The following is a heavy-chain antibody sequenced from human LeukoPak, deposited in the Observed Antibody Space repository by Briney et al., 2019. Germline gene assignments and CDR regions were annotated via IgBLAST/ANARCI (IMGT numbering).Heavy chain of an antibody. D-gene: IGHD5-24*01. J-gene: IGHJ4*02. CDR1: GYTLTELS. CDR2: FDPEDGET. V-gene: IGHV1-24*01. CDR3: ARDGYNQTPLDY. Sequence: ASVKVSCKVSGYTLTELSMHWVRQAPGKGLEWMGGFDPEDGETIYAQKFQGRVTITADESTSTAYMELSSLRSEDTAVYYCARDGYNQTPLDYWGQGTLVTVSS.